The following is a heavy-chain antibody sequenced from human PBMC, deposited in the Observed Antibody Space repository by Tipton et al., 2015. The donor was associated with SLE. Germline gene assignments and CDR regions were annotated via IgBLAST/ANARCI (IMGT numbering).Heavy chain of an antibody. CDR3: ARDPRGWELPTWGDY. CDR2: TYYRSTWYN. Sequence: TLSLTCAISGDSVSSNSAAWNWIRQSPSRGLEWLGRTYYRSTWYNDYAVSVKSRITINPDTSRNQFSLQLNSVTPEDTAVYYCARDPRGWELPTWGDYWGQGTLVTVSS. D-gene: IGHD1-26*01. CDR1: GDSVSSNSAA. V-gene: IGHV6-1*01. J-gene: IGHJ4*02.